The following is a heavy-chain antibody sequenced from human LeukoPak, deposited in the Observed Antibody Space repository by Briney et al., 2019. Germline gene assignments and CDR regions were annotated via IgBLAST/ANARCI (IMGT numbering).Heavy chain of an antibody. CDR2: IKQDGGEK. J-gene: IGHJ4*02. V-gene: IGHV3-7*03. CDR3: ARGRGSRPDYFDY. Sequence: PGGCPRLSCAASRFTLSRYWMSWGRQAPGKGVEWVANIKQDGGEKYYVASVKGRFTISRDNAKNSLYLQMNSLSAEDTAVYYCARGRGSRPDYFDYWGQGTLVTVSS. D-gene: IGHD1-26*01. CDR1: RFTLSRYW.